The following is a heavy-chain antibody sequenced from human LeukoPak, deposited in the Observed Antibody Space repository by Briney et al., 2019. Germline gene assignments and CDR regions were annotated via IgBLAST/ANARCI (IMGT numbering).Heavy chain of an antibody. CDR1: GGTFISYA. J-gene: IGHJ6*02. CDR2: IIPIFGTA. V-gene: IGHV1-69*13. D-gene: IGHD5-18*01. CDR3: ARPIGSYSYGIDSKTYYYYYGMHV. Sequence: ASVKVSCKASGGTFISYAISWVRQAPGQGLEWMGGIIPIFGTANYAQKSPGTLTITADESTRTAYLELSSLRSEDPAVYYSARPIGSYSYGIDSKTYYYYYGMHVWGQGTMVTVSS.